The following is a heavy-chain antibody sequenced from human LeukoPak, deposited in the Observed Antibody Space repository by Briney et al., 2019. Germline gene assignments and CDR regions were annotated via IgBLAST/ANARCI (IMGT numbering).Heavy chain of an antibody. CDR2: INHSGST. J-gene: IGHJ4*02. D-gene: IGHD5-12*01. Sequence: PSETLSLTCAVYGGSFSGYYWSWIRQPPGKGLEWIGEINHSGSTNYNPSLKSRVTISVDTSKNQFSLKLSSVTAADTAVYYCARGGRRDGYNFSSYYFDYWGQGTLVTVSS. V-gene: IGHV4-34*01. CDR3: ARGGRRDGYNFSSYYFDY. CDR1: GGSFSGYY.